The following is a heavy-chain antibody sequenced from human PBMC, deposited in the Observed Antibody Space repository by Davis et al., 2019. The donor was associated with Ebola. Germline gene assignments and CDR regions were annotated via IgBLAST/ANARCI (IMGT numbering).Heavy chain of an antibody. J-gene: IGHJ4*02. Sequence: ASVKVSCKTSGYTFTDYYIHWMRQAPGQGLEWMGCIDPNNGNTYYAQKFRGRVTMTTDKSISTLYMELSALTSDDTAFYYCATRNHYYFDYWGQGTLVTVSS. D-gene: IGHD1-14*01. CDR1: GYTFTDYY. V-gene: IGHV1-2*02. CDR3: ATRNHYYFDY. CDR2: IDPNNGNT.